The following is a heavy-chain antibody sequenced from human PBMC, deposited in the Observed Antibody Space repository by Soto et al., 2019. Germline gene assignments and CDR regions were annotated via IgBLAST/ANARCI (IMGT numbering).Heavy chain of an antibody. CDR2: INPMGGST. CDR3: ARDLAAGDL. V-gene: IGHV1-46*01. D-gene: IGHD6-13*01. Sequence: ASVKVSCKASGYTFINYYIHWVGQAPGQGLEWMAIINPMGGSTNYAQEFQGRVTLTSDTSTSTVYMELSSLRFEDTAMFYCARDLAAGDLWGQGTLVTVSS. CDR1: GYTFINYY. J-gene: IGHJ5*02.